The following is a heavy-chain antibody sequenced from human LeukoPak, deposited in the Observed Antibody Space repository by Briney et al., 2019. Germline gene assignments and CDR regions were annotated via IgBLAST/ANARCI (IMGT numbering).Heavy chain of an antibody. CDR1: GGSISSYY. CDR2: IYTSGST. D-gene: IGHD3-22*01. Sequence: SETLSLTCTVSGGSISSYYWSWIRQPAGKGLEWIGRIYTSGSTNYNPSLKSRVTMSVDTSKNQFSLKLSSVTAADTAVYYCARDHRITMIVVVINYFDYWGQGTLVTVSS. V-gene: IGHV4-4*07. J-gene: IGHJ4*02. CDR3: ARDHRITMIVVVINYFDY.